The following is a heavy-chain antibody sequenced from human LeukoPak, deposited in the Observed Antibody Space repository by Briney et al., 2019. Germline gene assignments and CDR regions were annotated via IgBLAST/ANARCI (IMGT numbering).Heavy chain of an antibody. CDR2: INPNSGGT. CDR1: GYTFTVYY. V-gene: IGHV1-2*02. J-gene: IGHJ4*02. Sequence: ASVTVSCTASGYTFTVYYMHWVRQAPGQGLEWMGWINPNSGGTNYAQKFQGRVTMTRDTSISTAYMELSRLRSDDTDVYYCARGINSSGWGFDYWGQGTLVTVSS. CDR3: ARGINSSGWGFDY. D-gene: IGHD6-19*01.